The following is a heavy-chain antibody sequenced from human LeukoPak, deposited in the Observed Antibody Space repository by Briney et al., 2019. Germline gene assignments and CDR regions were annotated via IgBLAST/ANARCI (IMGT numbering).Heavy chain of an antibody. V-gene: IGHV4-38-2*02. CDR2: IYHSGST. CDR3: ARRGYYDSRAYYYYYMDV. J-gene: IGHJ6*03. D-gene: IGHD3-22*01. Sequence: SETLSLTCTVSGYSISSGYYWGWIRQPPGKGLEWIGSIYHSGSTYYNPSLKSRVTISVDTSKNQFSLKLSSVTAADKAVYYCARRGYYDSRAYYYYYMDVWGKGTTVTVSS. CDR1: GYSISSGYY.